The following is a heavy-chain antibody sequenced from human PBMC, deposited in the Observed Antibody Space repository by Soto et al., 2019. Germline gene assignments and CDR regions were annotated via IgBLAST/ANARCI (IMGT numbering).Heavy chain of an antibody. Sequence: QVQLVQSGAEVKKPGSSVKVSCKASGGTFSSYTISWVRQAPGQGLEWMGRIIPILGIANYAQKFQGRVTITADKSTSTAYMELSSLRSEDTAVYYCARVNDILTDAIDYWGQGTLVTVSS. CDR2: IIPILGIA. J-gene: IGHJ4*02. V-gene: IGHV1-69*02. D-gene: IGHD3-9*01. CDR1: GGTFSSYT. CDR3: ARVNDILTDAIDY.